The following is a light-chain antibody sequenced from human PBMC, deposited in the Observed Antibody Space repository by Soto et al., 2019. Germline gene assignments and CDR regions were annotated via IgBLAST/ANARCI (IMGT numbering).Light chain of an antibody. J-gene: IGKJ2*01. CDR1: QGVISTY. CDR2: GGS. CDR3: EHDGNSMYT. V-gene: IGKV3-20*01. Sequence: EVVLTQSPGTLSLSPGERATLSCRASQGVISTYLAWYQQKPGQAPRLLIYGGSGRATGIPDRFSGSGSGAYFTLTISRLEPEDFAVYYWEHDGNSMYTFGQGTKLEIK.